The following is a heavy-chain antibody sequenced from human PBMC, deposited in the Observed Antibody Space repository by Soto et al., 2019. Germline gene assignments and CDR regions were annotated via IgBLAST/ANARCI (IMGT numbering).Heavy chain of an antibody. Sequence: AAVQVSCKASGYPFGTYDITLVRQAPGHGLEWVGWISTNSGNTYYAQNFQGRVTLTTDTSTTTAYMEFRSLTSDDTAIYYCARKYNWNSEGFDHWGQGTLVTVSS. CDR3: ARKYNWNSEGFDH. CDR1: GYPFGTYD. CDR2: ISTNSGNT. D-gene: IGHD1-7*01. J-gene: IGHJ4*02. V-gene: IGHV1-18*04.